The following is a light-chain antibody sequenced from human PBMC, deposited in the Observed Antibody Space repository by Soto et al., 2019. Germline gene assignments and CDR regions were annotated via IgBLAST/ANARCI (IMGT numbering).Light chain of an antibody. Sequence: EIVLTQSPDILSLSPGERATLSCRASQSVSNNYVAWYQQKPGQPPRLLIDDASNRATGIPDRFSGSGSGTDFTLTISRLEPEDFAVYYCQQCATSPLTFGQGTKVDIK. CDR3: QQCATSPLT. CDR1: QSVSNNY. V-gene: IGKV3-20*01. CDR2: DAS. J-gene: IGKJ1*01.